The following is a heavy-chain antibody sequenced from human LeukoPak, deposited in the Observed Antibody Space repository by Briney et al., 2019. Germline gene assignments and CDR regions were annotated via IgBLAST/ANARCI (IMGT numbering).Heavy chain of an antibody. CDR1: GVSFSAYY. V-gene: IGHV4-34*01. CDR2: INHRRST. CDR3: ARRKEGSTFDY. J-gene: IGHJ4*02. D-gene: IGHD5/OR15-5a*01. Sequence: SETLSLTCAVYGVSFSAYYWSWIRQPPGKGLEWIGEINHRRSTNYNPSLKSRVTISVDTSKNQVSLKLTSVTAADTAVYYCARRKEGSTFDYWGQGTLLTVSS.